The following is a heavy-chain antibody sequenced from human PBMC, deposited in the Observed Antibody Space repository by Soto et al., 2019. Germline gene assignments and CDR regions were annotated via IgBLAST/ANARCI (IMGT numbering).Heavy chain of an antibody. Sequence: SETLSLTCTVSGGSISSYYWSWIRQPAGKGLEWIGRIYTSGSTNYNPSLKSRVTMSVDTSKNQFSLKLSSVTAADTAVYYCAISSLIENYYYYGMDVWGQGTTVTVSS. D-gene: IGHD2-15*01. V-gene: IGHV4-4*07. CDR1: GGSISSYY. CDR2: IYTSGST. CDR3: AISSLIENYYYYGMDV. J-gene: IGHJ6*02.